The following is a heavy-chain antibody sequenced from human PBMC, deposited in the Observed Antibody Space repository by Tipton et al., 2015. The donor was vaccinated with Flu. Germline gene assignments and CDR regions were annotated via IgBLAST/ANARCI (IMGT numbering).Heavy chain of an antibody. CDR1: GDFISNTSYY. V-gene: IGHV4-39*01. D-gene: IGHD2-21*02. J-gene: IGHJ6*02. CDR2: FHNSGST. Sequence: PGLVKPSETLSLTCTVSGDFISNTSYYLGWIRQPPGKGLEWIGSFHNSGSTYYNPSLKSRVTISVDTSKSQFSLKLRPVTAADTAVYYCARGNYCGGDCGPNYGMDVWGQGTTVTVSS. CDR3: ARGNYCGGDCGPNYGMDV.